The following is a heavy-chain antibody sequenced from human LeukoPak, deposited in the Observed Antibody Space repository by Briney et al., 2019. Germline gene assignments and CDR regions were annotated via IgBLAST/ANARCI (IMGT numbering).Heavy chain of an antibody. J-gene: IGHJ3*02. CDR3: ARLVRDAFDI. CDR2: INPSGGST. CDR1: GYTFTSYY. Sequence: ASVKVSCKASGYTFTSYYMHWVRQAPGQGLEWMGIINPSGGSTSYAQKFQGRVTMTRDTSTGTVYMELSSLRSEDTAVCYCARLVRDAFDIWGQGTMVTVSS. V-gene: IGHV1-46*01.